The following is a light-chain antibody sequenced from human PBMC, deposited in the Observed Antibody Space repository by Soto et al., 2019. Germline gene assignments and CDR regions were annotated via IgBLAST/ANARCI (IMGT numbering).Light chain of an antibody. Sequence: IPITQSHSTLSPSLGARATITCGASQSISSWLAWYQQKPGKAPKLLIYEASSLESGVPSRFSGSGSGTEFTLTISSLQPDDFATYYCQQYNIYPWTFGQGTKVDI. V-gene: IGKV1-5*01. CDR2: EAS. CDR3: QQYNIYPWT. CDR1: QSISSW. J-gene: IGKJ1*01.